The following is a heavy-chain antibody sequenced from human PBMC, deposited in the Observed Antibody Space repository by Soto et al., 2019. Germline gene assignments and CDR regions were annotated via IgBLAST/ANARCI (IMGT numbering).Heavy chain of an antibody. CDR2: IIPIFRTT. CDR3: AIWDTLLYEGGEWLDP. CDR1: GGTFNTYA. D-gene: IGHD3-16*01. J-gene: IGHJ5*02. V-gene: IGHV1-69*01. Sequence: QVQLVQSGAEVKEVGSSVKVSCKPSGGTFNTYAFTWVRQAPGQGLEWMGGIIPIFRTTNYAQKFQGRVTITAYESTSTGYMELSTLRSEYTAVYYCAIWDTLLYEGGEWLDPWGQGTLVTVSS.